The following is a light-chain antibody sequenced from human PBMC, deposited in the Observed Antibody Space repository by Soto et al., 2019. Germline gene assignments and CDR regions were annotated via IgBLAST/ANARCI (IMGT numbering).Light chain of an antibody. CDR1: SSDVGGHNY. V-gene: IGLV2-8*01. CDR2: EVS. J-gene: IGLJ1*01. CDR3: SSYAGNSNYV. Sequence: QSALTQPPSASGSPGQSVTISCTGTSSDVGGHNYVSWYQQHPGKAPKLLIYEVSKRPSGVPDRFSGSKSGSTASLTVSGLQAEDEADYYCSSYAGNSNYVFGNGTKVTVL.